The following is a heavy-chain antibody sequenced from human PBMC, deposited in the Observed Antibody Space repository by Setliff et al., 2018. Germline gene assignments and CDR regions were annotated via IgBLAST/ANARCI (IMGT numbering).Heavy chain of an antibody. D-gene: IGHD3-10*01. Sequence: ASVKVSCKASGYTFTTYAIGWMRQAPGQGPEWMGWVNTNTGNPSYAQGFTGRFVFSLDTSVSTAYLQINSLKADDTAVYYCARASRFGSIVWKGDYYMDVWGKGTTVTVSS. V-gene: IGHV7-4-1*02. CDR1: GYTFTTYA. CDR2: VNTNTGNP. J-gene: IGHJ6*03. CDR3: ARASRFGSIVWKGDYYMDV.